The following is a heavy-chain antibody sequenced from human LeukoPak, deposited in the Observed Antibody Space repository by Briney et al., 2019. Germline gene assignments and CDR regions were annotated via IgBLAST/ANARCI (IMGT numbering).Heavy chain of an antibody. CDR2: ISAYNGNT. J-gene: IGHJ6*02. V-gene: IGHV1-18*01. CDR1: GYTFTSYG. Sequence: ASVKVSCKASGYTFTSYGISWVRQAPGQGLEWMGWISAYNGNTNYAQKLQGRVTMTTDTSTSTAYMELRSLRSDHTAVYYCARGDLITMVRGVTGGYYYYGMDVWGQGTTVTVSS. D-gene: IGHD3-10*01. CDR3: ARGDLITMVRGVTGGYYYYGMDV.